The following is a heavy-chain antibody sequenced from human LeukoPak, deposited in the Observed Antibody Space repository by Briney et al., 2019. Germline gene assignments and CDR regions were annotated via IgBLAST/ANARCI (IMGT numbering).Heavy chain of an antibody. CDR1: GFTFSDYY. CDR3: ARAQEQDLFWTYYYFDY. V-gene: IGHV3-11*01. J-gene: IGHJ4*02. CDR2: ISSSGSTI. Sequence: GGSLRLSCAASGFTFSDYYMSWIRQAPGKGLEWVSYISSSGSTIYYADSVKGRFTISRDNAKNSLYLQMNSLRAEDTAVYYCARAQEQDLFWTYYYFDYWGQGTLVTVSS. D-gene: IGHD3/OR15-3a*01.